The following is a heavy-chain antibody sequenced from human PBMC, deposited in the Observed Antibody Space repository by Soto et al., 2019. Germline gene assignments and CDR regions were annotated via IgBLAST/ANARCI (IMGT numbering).Heavy chain of an antibody. V-gene: IGHV4-61*01. CDR2: IYYSGTT. D-gene: IGHD4-4*01. J-gene: IGHJ6*02. CDR1: GASVSSGSYY. Sequence: PSETLSLTCTVSGASVSSGSYYWTWIRQPPVKGLEWLGYIYYSGTTNYKPPLKSRITISVDTSGNQFSLKLSSVTAADTAVYFCARTYCTTTACQAHGIDVWGQGTTVTVSS. CDR3: ARTYCTTTACQAHGIDV.